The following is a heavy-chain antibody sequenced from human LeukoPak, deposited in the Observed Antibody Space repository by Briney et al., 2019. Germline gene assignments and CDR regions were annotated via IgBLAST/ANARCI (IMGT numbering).Heavy chain of an antibody. D-gene: IGHD3-22*01. J-gene: IGHJ4*02. CDR3: AKRDTSGQYYFDY. Sequence: GGSLRLSCAASGFTFSSYGMHWVRQAPGKGLEWVSSIVASGVSAYYADSVKGRFTISRDNSKNTLYLQMNSLRAEDTALYYCAKRDTSGQYYFDYWGQGTLVTVSS. CDR2: IVASGVSA. CDR1: GFTFSSYG. V-gene: IGHV3-23*01.